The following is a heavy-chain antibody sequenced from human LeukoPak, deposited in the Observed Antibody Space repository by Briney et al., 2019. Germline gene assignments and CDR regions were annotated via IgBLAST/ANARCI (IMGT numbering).Heavy chain of an antibody. CDR2: IYPGDSDT. Sequence: PGASLKISCKGSGRIFTSYWIGWVRQLPGKGREWMGIIYPGDSDTRYSPSFQGQVTISADKSISTAYLQWSSLKASDTAMYYCARQAGSGSSSWFDPWGQGTLVTVSS. D-gene: IGHD1-26*01. V-gene: IGHV5-51*01. CDR3: ARQAGSGSSSWFDP. J-gene: IGHJ5*02. CDR1: GRIFTSYW.